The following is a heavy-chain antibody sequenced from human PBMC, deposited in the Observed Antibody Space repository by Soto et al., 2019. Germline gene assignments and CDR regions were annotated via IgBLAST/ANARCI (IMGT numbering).Heavy chain of an antibody. V-gene: IGHV1-58*01. J-gene: IGHJ4*02. Sequence: VKVSCKASGFTFTSSAVQWVRQARGQRLEWIGWIVVGSGNTNYAQKFQERVTITRDMSTSTAYMELSSLRSEDTAVYYCAAFRPNYYDSSGYYNPPDYWGQGTLVTVSS. CDR3: AAFRPNYYDSSGYYNPPDY. CDR2: IVVGSGNT. CDR1: GFTFTSSA. D-gene: IGHD3-22*01.